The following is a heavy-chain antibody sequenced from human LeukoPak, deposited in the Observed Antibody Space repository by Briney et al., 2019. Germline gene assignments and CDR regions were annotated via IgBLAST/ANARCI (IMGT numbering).Heavy chain of an antibody. CDR3: ASGGYCSTTTCYPNWFDP. V-gene: IGHV4-59*01. J-gene: IGHJ5*02. D-gene: IGHD2-2*01. Sequence: PSETLSLTCTVSGGSITSYYWSWIRQPPGKGLEWIGYVSHSGSTNYNPSLKSRVTTSVDTSKNQFSLKLSSVTAADTAVYYCASGGYCSTTTCYPNWFDPWGQGTLVTVSS. CDR1: GGSITSYY. CDR2: VSHSGST.